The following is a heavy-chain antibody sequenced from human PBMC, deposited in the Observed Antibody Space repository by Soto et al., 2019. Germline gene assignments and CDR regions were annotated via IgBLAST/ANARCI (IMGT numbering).Heavy chain of an antibody. CDR1: GGSLSSYR. V-gene: IGHV4-4*07. J-gene: IGHJ4*02. D-gene: IGHD1-7*01. Sequence: XTLSLACTVSGGSLSSYRWSWIRQPAWKGLEWSGRISNNGNTQYNPSLKSRVTVSVDTSRNQFFLNLNSVTAADSAVYFCGRESGETWDYEDYWGQGTPGTVS. CDR2: ISNNGNT. CDR3: GRESGETWDYEDY.